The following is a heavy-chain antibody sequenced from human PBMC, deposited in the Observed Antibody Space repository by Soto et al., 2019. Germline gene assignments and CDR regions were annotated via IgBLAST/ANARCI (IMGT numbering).Heavy chain of an antibody. Sequence: PSETLSLTCTVSGGSIGTYYWSWIRQPPGKGLEWIGYIYYRGNTDYNPSLKSRLTISVDRSKNQVSLNLTSVTAADTAVYFCARLGGYYQALDHWSQGTLVTVSS. CDR3: ARLGGYYQALDH. CDR2: IYYRGNT. J-gene: IGHJ4*02. CDR1: GGSIGTYY. V-gene: IGHV4-59*08. D-gene: IGHD3-3*01.